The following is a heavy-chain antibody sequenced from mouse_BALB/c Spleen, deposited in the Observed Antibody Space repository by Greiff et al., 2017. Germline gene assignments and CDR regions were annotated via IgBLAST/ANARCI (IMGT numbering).Heavy chain of an antibody. Sequence: QVQLKESGPGLVAPSQSLSITCTVSGFSLTSYGVHWVRQPPGKGLEWLGVIWAGGSTNNNSALMSRLSISKDNSKSQVFLKMNSLQTDDTAMYYCARRGIYDGYLYAMDDWGAGTSVTVSS. CDR3: ARRGIYDGYLYAMDD. V-gene: IGHV2-9*02. CDR1: GFSLTSYG. J-gene: IGHJ4*01. D-gene: IGHD2-3*01. CDR2: IWAGGST.